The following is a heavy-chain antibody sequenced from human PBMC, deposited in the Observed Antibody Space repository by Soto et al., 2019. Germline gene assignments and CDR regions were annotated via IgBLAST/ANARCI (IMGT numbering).Heavy chain of an antibody. J-gene: IGHJ4*02. D-gene: IGHD3-9*01. V-gene: IGHV5-51*01. CDR3: ARQPDYNILTGYLYYFDY. CDR1: GYSFSSYW. CDR2: VYPGDSDT. Sequence: GESLKISCKGSGYSFSSYWIGWVRQMPGEGLEWMGFVYPGDSDTRYSPSFQGQVTISVDKSISTACLQWSSLRASDTAMYYCARQPDYNILTGYLYYFDYWGQGTLVTVS.